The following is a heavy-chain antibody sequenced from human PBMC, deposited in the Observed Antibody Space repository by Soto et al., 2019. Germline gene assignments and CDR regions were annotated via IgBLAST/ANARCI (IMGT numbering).Heavy chain of an antibody. D-gene: IGHD5-12*01. CDR3: AKGRRDGYNWVYFDY. J-gene: IGHJ4*02. CDR1: GFTFDDYA. Sequence: PGGSLRLSCAASGFTFDDYAMHWVRQAPGKGLEWVSGISWNSGSIGYADSVKGRFTISRDNAKNSLYLQMNSLRAEDTALYYCAKGRRDGYNWVYFDYWGQGTLVTVSS. V-gene: IGHV3-9*01. CDR2: ISWNSGSI.